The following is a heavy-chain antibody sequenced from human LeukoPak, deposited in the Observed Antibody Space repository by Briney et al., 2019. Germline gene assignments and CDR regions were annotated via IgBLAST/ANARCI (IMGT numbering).Heavy chain of an antibody. D-gene: IGHD3-9*01. J-gene: IGHJ6*03. Sequence: ASVKVSCKASGYTFTSYGISWVRQAPGQGLEWMGWIRAYNANTNYAQKLQGRVTMTTDTSTSTAYMELRSLRSDDTAVYYCTRLSHYDILTGYSYYYYMDVWGKGTTVTISS. V-gene: IGHV1-18*01. CDR3: TRLSHYDILTGYSYYYYMDV. CDR2: IRAYNANT. CDR1: GYTFTSYG.